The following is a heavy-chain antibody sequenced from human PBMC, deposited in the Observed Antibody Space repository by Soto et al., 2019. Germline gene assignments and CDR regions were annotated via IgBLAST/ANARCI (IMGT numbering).Heavy chain of an antibody. D-gene: IGHD6-13*01. CDR3: ASSIAAAGQLFDY. Sequence: PSETLSLTCTVSGGSISSSSYYWGWIRQPPGKGLEWIGSIYYSGSTYYNPSLKSRVTISVDTSKNQFSLKLSFVTAADTAVYYCASSIAAAGQLFDYWSQGTLVTVSS. J-gene: IGHJ4*02. V-gene: IGHV4-39*01. CDR1: GGSISSSSYY. CDR2: IYYSGST.